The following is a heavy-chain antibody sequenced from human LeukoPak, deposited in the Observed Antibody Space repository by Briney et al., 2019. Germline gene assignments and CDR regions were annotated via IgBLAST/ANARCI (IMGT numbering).Heavy chain of an antibody. V-gene: IGHV3-30*02. CDR3: AKDRSGSGKGLTYAFDI. D-gene: IGHD3-10*01. CDR2: IRYDGSNK. Sequence: AGGSLRLFCAASGFTFSSYGMHWVRQAPGKGLELVAFIRYDGSNKYYADSVKCGFSSSRDNSKNTLYLQMNRMRAQNTAVYYCAKDRSGSGKGLTYAFDIWGQGTMVTVSS. CDR1: GFTFSSYG. J-gene: IGHJ3*02.